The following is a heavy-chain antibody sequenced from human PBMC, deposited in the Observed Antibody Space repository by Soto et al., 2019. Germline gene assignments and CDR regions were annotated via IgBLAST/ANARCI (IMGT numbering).Heavy chain of an antibody. Sequence: SVKVSCKASGCTFSSYAISWVRQAPGQGLEWMGGIIPIFGTANYAQKFQVRVTITADEAKSTAYMELSSLRSEDTAVYYCARDWGIAARPAWFDPWGQGTLVTVSS. CDR3: ARDWGIAARPAWFDP. V-gene: IGHV1-69*13. CDR1: GCTFSSYA. D-gene: IGHD6-6*01. J-gene: IGHJ5*02. CDR2: IIPIFGTA.